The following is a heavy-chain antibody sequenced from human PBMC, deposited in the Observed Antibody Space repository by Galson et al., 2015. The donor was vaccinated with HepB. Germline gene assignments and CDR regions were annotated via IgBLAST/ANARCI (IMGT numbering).Heavy chain of an antibody. CDR2: IIPIFGTA. V-gene: IGHV1-69*13. CDR3: ARGGIDFNKAVGATIDY. CDR1: GGTFSSYA. D-gene: IGHD1-26*01. Sequence: SVKVSCKASGGTFSSYATSWVRQAPGQGLEWMGGIIPIFGTANYAQKFQGRVTITADESTSTAYMELSSLRSEDTAVYYCARGGIDFNKAVGATIDYWGQGTLVTVSS. J-gene: IGHJ4*02.